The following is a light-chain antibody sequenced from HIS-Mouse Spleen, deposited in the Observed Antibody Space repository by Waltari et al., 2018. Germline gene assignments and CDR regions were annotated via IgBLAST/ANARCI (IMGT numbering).Light chain of an antibody. Sequence: QSALTQPASVSGSPGQSITISCTGTSSYVGSYNLVAWSQQHPGKAPKLMIYEGSKRPSGVSNRFSGSKSGNTASLTISGLQAEDEADYYCCSYAGSSTYWVFGGGTKLTVL. CDR3: CSYAGSSTYWV. CDR1: SSYVGSYNL. J-gene: IGLJ3*02. CDR2: EGS. V-gene: IGLV2-23*01.